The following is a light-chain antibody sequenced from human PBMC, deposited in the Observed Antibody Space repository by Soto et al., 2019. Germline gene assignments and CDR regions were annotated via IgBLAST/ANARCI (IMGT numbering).Light chain of an antibody. CDR2: GAS. CDR3: QQPYTSPLT. Sequence: DIQMTHSPSSLSASVGDRVTITCRASQSISKYLNWYQHKPGEAPKLLIYGASTLQRGVPSRFSGGGSGTDFTLTISSLLPEDFATYYCQQPYTSPLTFGGGTTVE. CDR1: QSISKY. J-gene: IGKJ4*02. V-gene: IGKV1-39*01.